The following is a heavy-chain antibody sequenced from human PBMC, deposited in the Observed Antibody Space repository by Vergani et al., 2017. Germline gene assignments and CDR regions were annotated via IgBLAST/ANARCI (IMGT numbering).Heavy chain of an antibody. D-gene: IGHD5-18*01. Sequence: QVQLVESGGGVVQPGRSLRLSCAASGFTFSSYGMHWVRQAPGKGLEWVAVISYDGSNKYYADSLKGRFTISRDKSKNAQYLKMNSLRAEDTAVYYCAIEVTDKAMVYYYYRMDFWGQGTTVTVSS. CDR2: ISYDGSNK. V-gene: IGHV3-30*03. CDR3: AIEVTDKAMVYYYYRMDF. J-gene: IGHJ6*02. CDR1: GFTFSSYG.